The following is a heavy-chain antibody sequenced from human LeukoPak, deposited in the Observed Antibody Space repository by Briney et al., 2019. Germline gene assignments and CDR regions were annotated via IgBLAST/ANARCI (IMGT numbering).Heavy chain of an antibody. CDR2: INHRGST. D-gene: IGHD2-15*01. Sequence: SETLSLTCAVYGGSFSGYYWSWIRQPPGKGLEWIGEINHRGSTNYNPSLKSRVTVSLDTSKNQFSLKPSSVTAADTAVYYCARAPGAALDWGQGTLVTASS. CDR3: ARAPGAALD. CDR1: GGSFSGYY. V-gene: IGHV4-34*01. J-gene: IGHJ4*02.